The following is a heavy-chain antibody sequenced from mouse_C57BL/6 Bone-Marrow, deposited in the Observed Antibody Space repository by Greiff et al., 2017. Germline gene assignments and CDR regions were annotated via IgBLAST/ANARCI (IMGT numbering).Heavy chain of an antibody. J-gene: IGHJ2*01. CDR2: IRNKANNHET. V-gene: IGHV6-6*01. Sequence: EVQVVESGGGLVQPGGSMKLSCAASGFTFSDAWMDWVRQSPEKGLEWVAEIRNKANNHETYYAESVKGRFTISRDDSTSSVYLQMNSLRAEDTGIYYCTRHDYGYFDYWGQGTTLTVSS. CDR3: TRHDYGYFDY. D-gene: IGHD2-4*01. CDR1: GFTFSDAW.